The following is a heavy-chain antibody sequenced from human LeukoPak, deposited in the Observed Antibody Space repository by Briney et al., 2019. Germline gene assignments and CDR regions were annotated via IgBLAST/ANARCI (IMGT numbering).Heavy chain of an antibody. CDR1: GGSISSSSYY. Sequence: SETLSLTCTVSGGSISSSSYYWGWIRQPPGKGLEWIGSIYYSGSTYYNPSLKSRVTISVDTSKNQFSLKLSSVTAADTAVYYCATQPNIAVAGQNWFDPWGQGTLVTVSS. J-gene: IGHJ5*02. CDR2: IYYSGST. D-gene: IGHD6-19*01. V-gene: IGHV4-39*01. CDR3: ATQPNIAVAGQNWFDP.